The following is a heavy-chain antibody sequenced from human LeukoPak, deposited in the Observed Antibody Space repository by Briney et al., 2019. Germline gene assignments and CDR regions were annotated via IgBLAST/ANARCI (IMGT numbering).Heavy chain of an antibody. CDR3: AKDKGDSSGWDVFDY. J-gene: IGHJ4*02. CDR1: GXTFSSYV. Sequence: PGGSLRLSCATSGXTFSSYVMSWVRQAPGRGLEWVSLIRGSDDSTYYADSVKGRFTISRDDSKNTLNLQMNSLRADDTAVYYCAKDKGDSSGWDVFDYWGQGTLVTVAS. D-gene: IGHD6-19*01. V-gene: IGHV3-23*01. CDR2: IRGSDDST.